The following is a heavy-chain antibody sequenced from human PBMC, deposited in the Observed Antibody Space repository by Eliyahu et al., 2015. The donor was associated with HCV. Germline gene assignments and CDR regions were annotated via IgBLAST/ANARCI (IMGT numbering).Heavy chain of an antibody. CDR3: ARDGSITTIWSDNWFDP. CDR2: ISSSGGHI. J-gene: IGHJ5*02. V-gene: IGHV3-21*06. D-gene: IGHD3-3*01. Sequence: EVQLVESGGGLVKPGGSLXLSCAASGFXFXXXGXNWXRQAPGKGLEWVSYISSSGGHIYYADSVKGRFTISRDNANNSVSLQINSLRVEDTAVYYCARDGSITTIWSDNWFDPWGQGTLVTVSS. CDR1: GFXFXXXG.